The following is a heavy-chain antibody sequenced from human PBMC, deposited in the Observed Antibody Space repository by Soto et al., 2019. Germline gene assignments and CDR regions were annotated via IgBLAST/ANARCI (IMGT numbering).Heavy chain of an antibody. CDR2: ISGSGGST. CDR1: GFTFNIYA. V-gene: IGHV3-23*01. CDR3: AKRPLPEGLQGALGAFDT. J-gene: IGHJ3*02. Sequence: EVQVLESGGGLVQPGGSLRLSCAASGFTFNIYAMSWVRQAPGKGLEWVSDISGSGGSTYYADSVKGRFTISRDNSKNTLYVQMNSLRAEDTAVYYCAKRPLPEGLQGALGAFDTWGQGTMVTVSS.